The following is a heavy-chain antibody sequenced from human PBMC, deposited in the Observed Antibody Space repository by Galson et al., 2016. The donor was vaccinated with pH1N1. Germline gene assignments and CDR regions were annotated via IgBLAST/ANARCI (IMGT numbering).Heavy chain of an antibody. V-gene: IGHV4-30-2*01. CDR3: ARRDTSFCDLDDWFFDL. Sequence: TLSLTCAVSGGSITNDDYSWSWIRQPPGDGLEWIGYIYDNGSAYYSPSLKRRVSISLDKSKNQFSLKLTSVTAADTAIDDCARRDTSFCDLDDWFFDLWGRGTLVTVSA. D-gene: IGHD2-21*01. CDR1: GGSITNDDYS. J-gene: IGHJ2*01. CDR2: IYDNGSA.